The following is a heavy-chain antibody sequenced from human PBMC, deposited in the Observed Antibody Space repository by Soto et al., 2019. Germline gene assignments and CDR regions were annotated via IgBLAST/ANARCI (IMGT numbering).Heavy chain of an antibody. V-gene: IGHV3-7*04. J-gene: IGHJ4*02. CDR1: GFTFSSYW. CDR2: IKQDGSEK. CDR3: ARARADYYDSSGYPLGY. D-gene: IGHD3-22*01. Sequence: EVQLVESGGGLVQPGGSLRLSCAASGFTFSSYWMSWVRQAPGKGLEWVANIKQDGSEKYYVDSVKGRFTISRDNAKNSLYLQMNSLIAEDTAVYYCARARADYYDSSGYPLGYWGQGTLVTVSS.